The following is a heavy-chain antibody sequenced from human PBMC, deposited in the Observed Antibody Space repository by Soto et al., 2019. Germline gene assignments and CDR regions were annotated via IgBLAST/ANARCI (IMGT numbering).Heavy chain of an antibody. Sequence: GGSLRLSSAASGFTFSSYGMHWVRQAPGKGLEWVAVIWYDGSNKYYADSVKGRFTISRDNSKNTLYLQMNSLRAEDTAVYYCAREGIRFLEWPLEEGDAFDIWGQGTMVTVSS. CDR1: GFTFSSYG. CDR3: AREGIRFLEWPLEEGDAFDI. D-gene: IGHD3-3*01. CDR2: IWYDGSNK. J-gene: IGHJ3*02. V-gene: IGHV3-33*01.